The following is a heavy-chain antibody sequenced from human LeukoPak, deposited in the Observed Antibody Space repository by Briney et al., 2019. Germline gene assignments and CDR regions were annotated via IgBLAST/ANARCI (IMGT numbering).Heavy chain of an antibody. CDR2: ISQDGSSK. V-gene: IGHV3-30*01. CDR3: ARDGIPRGSGSYGAD. J-gene: IGHJ4*02. CDR1: GFTFSTCA. Sequence: GGSLRLSCAASGFTFSTCAMHWVRQAPGKGLEWVAVISQDGSSKNYADSVKGRFTISRDNSQNTLYVQMNSLRDEDTAVYYCARDGIPRGSGSYGADWGQGTLVTVPS. D-gene: IGHD3-10*01.